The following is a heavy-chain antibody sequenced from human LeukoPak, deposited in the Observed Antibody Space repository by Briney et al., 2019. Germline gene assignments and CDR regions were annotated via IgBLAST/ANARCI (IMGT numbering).Heavy chain of an antibody. J-gene: IGHJ6*02. CDR1: GFTFSSYA. D-gene: IGHD2-15*01. V-gene: IGHV3-30-3*01. CDR2: ISYDGSNK. Sequence: GGSLRLSCAVSGFTFSSYAMHWVRQAPGKGLEWVALISYDGSNKYCADSVKGRFTISRDNSKNTLYLQMNSLRAEDTAVYYCARRFCSGGSCFSAYYSYYDMDVWGQGTTVTVSS. CDR3: ARRFCSGGSCFSAYYSYYDMDV.